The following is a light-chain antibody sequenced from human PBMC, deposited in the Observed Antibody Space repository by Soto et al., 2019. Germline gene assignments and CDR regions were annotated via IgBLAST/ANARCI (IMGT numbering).Light chain of an antibody. CDR2: LGS. Sequence: DIVMTQSPLSLPVTPGEPASISCRSSQSLLHSNGYNYLDWYLQKTGQSQQLLIYLGSNRASGVTDRFSGSGAGTDFTLKSSRVEAEDVGVYYCMQSLKTPITFGQGTRLEIK. J-gene: IGKJ5*01. CDR1: QSLLHSNGYNY. V-gene: IGKV2-28*01. CDR3: MQSLKTPIT.